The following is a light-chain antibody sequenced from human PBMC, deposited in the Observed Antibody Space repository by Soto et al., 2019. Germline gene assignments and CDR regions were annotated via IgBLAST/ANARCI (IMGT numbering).Light chain of an antibody. CDR3: QQYKDWYT. CDR2: GAS. J-gene: IGKJ2*01. CDR1: QSVGSN. Sequence: EIVMTQSPATLSVSPGERATLSCRASQSVGSNLAWYQHRPGQAPRLLILGASTRDNGVPARFSGSGSGIEFTLTISGLQSEDSAVYYCQQYKDWYTFGQGTKLQIK. V-gene: IGKV3-15*01.